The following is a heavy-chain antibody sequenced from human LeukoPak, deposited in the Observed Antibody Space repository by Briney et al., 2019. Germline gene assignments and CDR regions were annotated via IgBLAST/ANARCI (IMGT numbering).Heavy chain of an antibody. V-gene: IGHV4-34*01. CDR2: INHSGST. J-gene: IGHJ4*02. Sequence: SETLSLTCAVYGGSFSGYYWSWIRQPPGKGLEGSGEINHSGSTNYNPSLKSRVTISVDTSNNQFSLKLSSVTAADTAVYSCARGRLTRYRSGWYGYWRQGTLLPVSS. CDR3: ARGRLTRYRSGWYGY. D-gene: IGHD6-19*01. CDR1: GGSFSGYY.